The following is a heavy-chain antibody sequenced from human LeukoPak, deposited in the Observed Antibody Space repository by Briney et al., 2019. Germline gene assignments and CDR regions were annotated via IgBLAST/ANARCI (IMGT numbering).Heavy chain of an antibody. V-gene: IGHV1-24*01. D-gene: IGHD3-3*01. CDR2: FDPEDGET. CDR3: ATDRPQRITILAPIEGMDV. CDR1: GYTLTELS. J-gene: IGHJ6*02. Sequence: ASVKVSCKVSGYTLTELSMHWVRQAPGKGLEWMGGFDPEDGETIYAQKFQGRVTMTEDTSTDTAYMELSSLRSEDTAVYYCATDRPQRITILAPIEGMDVWGQGTTVTVSS.